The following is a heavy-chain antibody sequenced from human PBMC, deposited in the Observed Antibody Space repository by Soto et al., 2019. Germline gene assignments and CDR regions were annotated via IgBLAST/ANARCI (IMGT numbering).Heavy chain of an antibody. CDR3: AAVGPGVGATLFDY. Sequence: SVKVSCKASGYTFTIYGIIWRRKATGQGLEWMGWIGVGSGNTNYAQKFQERVTITTDMSTSTAYMELSSLRSEDTAVYYCAAVGPGVGATLFDYWGQGTLVTVSS. CDR2: IGVGSGNT. J-gene: IGHJ4*02. CDR1: GYTFTIYG. D-gene: IGHD1-26*01. V-gene: IGHV1-58*02.